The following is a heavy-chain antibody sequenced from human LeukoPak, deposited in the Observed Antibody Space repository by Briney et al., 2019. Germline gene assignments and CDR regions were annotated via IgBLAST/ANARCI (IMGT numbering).Heavy chain of an antibody. D-gene: IGHD2-2*01. J-gene: IGHJ5*02. CDR2: MNPNCGNT. CDR1: GYTVTSYD. CDR3: ARGAGSYCSSTSCYRWSVLLDGVSWVWFDP. V-gene: IGHV1-8*01. Sequence: GASVKVSCKASGYTVTSYDINWVRQATGQGLEWMGWMNPNCGNTGYAQKFQGRVTMTRKTSISTAYMELSSLRSEDTAVYYSARGAGSYCSSTSCYRWSVLLDGVSWVWFDPWGQGTLVTVSS.